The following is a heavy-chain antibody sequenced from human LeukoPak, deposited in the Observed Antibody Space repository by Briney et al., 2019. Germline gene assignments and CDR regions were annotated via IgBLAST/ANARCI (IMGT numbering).Heavy chain of an antibody. CDR2: ISYDGSNK. CDR1: GFSFSSYA. V-gene: IGHV3-30-3*02. CDR3: AKDHKPLNYDILTGSFDY. D-gene: IGHD3-9*01. Sequence: GGSLRLSCAASGFSFSSYAMHWVRQAPGKGLEWVAVISYDGSNKYYADSVKGRFTISRDNSKNTLYLQMNSLRAEDTAVYYCAKDHKPLNYDILTGSFDYWGQGTLVTVSS. J-gene: IGHJ4*02.